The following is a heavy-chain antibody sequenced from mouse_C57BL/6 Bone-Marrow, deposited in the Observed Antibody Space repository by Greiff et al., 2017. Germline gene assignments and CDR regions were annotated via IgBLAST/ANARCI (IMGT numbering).Heavy chain of an antibody. Sequence: VQLQQSGPELVKPGASVKISCKASGYSFTGYYMNWVKQSPEQSLEWIGEINPSTGGTTYNQKFKAKATLTVDKSSSTAYMQLKSLTSEDSAVYYCARYYYGTPFAYWGQGTLVTVSA. V-gene: IGHV1-42*01. D-gene: IGHD1-1*01. CDR2: INPSTGGT. CDR3: ARYYYGTPFAY. CDR1: GYSFTGYY. J-gene: IGHJ3*01.